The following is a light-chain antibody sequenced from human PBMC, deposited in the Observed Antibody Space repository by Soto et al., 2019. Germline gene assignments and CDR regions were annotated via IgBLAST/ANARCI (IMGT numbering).Light chain of an antibody. CDR3: QQYNSYPLT. CDR1: QSISSW. CDR2: KAS. J-gene: IGKJ4*01. Sequence: DIQMTQSPSTLSASVGSRVTITCRASQSISSWLAWYQHKPGKAPKLLIYKASSLASGVPSRVSGTGSGTEFTLTISSLQPDDFATYYCQQYNSYPLTFGGGTKVETK. V-gene: IGKV1-5*03.